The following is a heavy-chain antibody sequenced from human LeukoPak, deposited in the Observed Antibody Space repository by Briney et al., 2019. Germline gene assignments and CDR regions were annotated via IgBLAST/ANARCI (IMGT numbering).Heavy chain of an antibody. CDR3: ASPLDMDV. Sequence: PSETLSLTCAVYGGSFSGYYWSWFRQPPGKGLEWIGEINHSGSTNYNPSLKSRVTISLDTSKNQSSLKLTSVTAADTAVYYCASPLDMDVWGKGNTVTVSS. CDR2: INHSGST. CDR1: GGSFSGYY. V-gene: IGHV4-34*01. J-gene: IGHJ6*03.